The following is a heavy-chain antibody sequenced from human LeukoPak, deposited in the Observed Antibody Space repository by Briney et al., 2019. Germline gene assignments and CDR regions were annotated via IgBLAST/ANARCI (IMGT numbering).Heavy chain of an antibody. Sequence: PSETLSLTCGVSGGSISSGDYSWSWIRQPPGKGLEWIGYIYYTGSTQYNPSLKSRVTISVDTSKNQFSLKLSSVTAADTAVYYCARRVSSSLFDYWGQGTLVTVSS. CDR3: ARRVSSSLFDY. CDR1: GGSISSGDYS. J-gene: IGHJ4*02. V-gene: IGHV4-30-4*07. CDR2: IYYTGST. D-gene: IGHD6-13*01.